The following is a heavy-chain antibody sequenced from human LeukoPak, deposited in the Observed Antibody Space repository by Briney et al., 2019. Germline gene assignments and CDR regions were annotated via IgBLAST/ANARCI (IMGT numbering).Heavy chain of an antibody. V-gene: IGHV3-30-3*01. J-gene: IGHJ4*02. CDR1: RFTFSSYA. D-gene: IGHD3-16*01. Sequence: PGGSLRLSCAASRFTFSSYAMSGVRQAPGKGLEWVAVISYDGNNIYYVDSVKGRFTISRDNSKNTLYLQMNSLKAEDTAVYFCASISGASWGDYWGQRTLVTVSS. CDR2: ISYDGNNI. CDR3: ASISGASWGDY.